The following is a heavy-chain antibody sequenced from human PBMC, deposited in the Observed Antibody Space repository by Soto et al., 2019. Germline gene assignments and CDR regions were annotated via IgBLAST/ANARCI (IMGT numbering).Heavy chain of an antibody. CDR3: ARNGGSTWYYFAS. Sequence: QVQLQQWGAGLLKPSETLSLTCAVNGGSFTGYYGAWIRQSPGKGLEWIGEISHSGRTNYNPSLNSRVTITVDTSKNQFSLKVISVTAADTGMYYCARNGGSTWYYFASWGQGTVVTVSS. CDR1: GGSFTGYY. CDR2: ISHSGRT. D-gene: IGHD6-13*01. V-gene: IGHV4-34*01. J-gene: IGHJ4*02.